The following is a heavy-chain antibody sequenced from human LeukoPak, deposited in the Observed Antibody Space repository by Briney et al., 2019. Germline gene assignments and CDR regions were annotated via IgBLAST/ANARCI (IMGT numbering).Heavy chain of an antibody. CDR2: ISGSGGST. J-gene: IGHJ4*02. D-gene: IGHD5-18*01. CDR1: GFTFSSYG. V-gene: IGHV3-23*01. Sequence: PGGTLRLSCAASGFTFSSYGMSWVRQAPGKGLEWVSAISGSGGSTYYADSVKGRFTISRDNSKNTLYLQMNSLRAEDTAVYYCAKAPVQLWFDPYPGYWGQGTLVTVSS. CDR3: AKAPVQLWFDPYPGY.